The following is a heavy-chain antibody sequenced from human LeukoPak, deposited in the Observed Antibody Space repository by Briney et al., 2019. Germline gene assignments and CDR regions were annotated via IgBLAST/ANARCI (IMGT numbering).Heavy chain of an antibody. V-gene: IGHV1-69*04. Sequence: SVEVSCKASGGTFSSYAISWVRQAPGQGLEWMGRIIPIFGIANYAQKFQGRVTITADKSTSTAYMELSSLRSEDTAVYYCARDYVAPYYYYGMDVWGQGTTVTVSS. J-gene: IGHJ6*02. CDR3: ARDYVAPYYYYGMDV. D-gene: IGHD3-16*01. CDR2: IIPIFGIA. CDR1: GGTFSSYA.